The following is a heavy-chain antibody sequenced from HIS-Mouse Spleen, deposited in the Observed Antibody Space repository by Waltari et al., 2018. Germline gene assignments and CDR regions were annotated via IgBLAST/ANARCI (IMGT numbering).Heavy chain of an antibody. J-gene: IGHJ5*02. V-gene: IGHV4-39*07. D-gene: IGHD6-13*01. CDR3: ARDRQQQLVRWFDP. Sequence: QLQLQESGPGLVKPSETLSLTCTVSGGSISSSSYSWGWLRQPPGKGLEWIGSIYYSGSTYYTPSLKSRVTISVDTSKNQFSLKLSSVTAADTAVYYCARDRQQQLVRWFDPWGQGTLVTVSS. CDR2: IYYSGST. CDR1: GGSISSSSYS.